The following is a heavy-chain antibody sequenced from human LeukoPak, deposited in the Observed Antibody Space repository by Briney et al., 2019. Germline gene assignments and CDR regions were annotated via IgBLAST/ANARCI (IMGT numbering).Heavy chain of an antibody. CDR1: GFTFSNYW. Sequence: GGSLRLSCAASGFTFSNYWMSWVRQAPGKGLEWVANIKQDGSEKYYVDSVKGRFTISRDNAKNSLYLRLNSLRVEDTAVYYCASPLLRYFDWLLGYWGQGTLVTVSS. J-gene: IGHJ4*02. D-gene: IGHD3-9*01. CDR3: ASPLLRYFDWLLGY. V-gene: IGHV3-7*01. CDR2: IKQDGSEK.